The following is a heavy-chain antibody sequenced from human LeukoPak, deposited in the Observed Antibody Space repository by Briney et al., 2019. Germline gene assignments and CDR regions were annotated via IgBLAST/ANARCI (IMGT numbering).Heavy chain of an antibody. V-gene: IGHV3-48*04. CDR1: GFTFSSYS. Sequence: GGSLRLSCAASGFTFSSYSMNWVRQAPGKGLEWVSYISSSSSTIYYADSVKGRFTISRDNAKNSLYLQMNSLRAEDTAVYYCARDRGGWYENYFDYWGQGTLVTVSS. CDR3: ARDRGGWYENYFDY. J-gene: IGHJ4*02. D-gene: IGHD6-19*01. CDR2: ISSSSSTI.